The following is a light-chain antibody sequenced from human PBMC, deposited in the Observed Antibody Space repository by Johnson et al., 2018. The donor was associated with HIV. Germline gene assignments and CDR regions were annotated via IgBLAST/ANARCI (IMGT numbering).Light chain of an antibody. CDR2: DNN. V-gene: IGLV1-51*01. CDR1: SSNIGNNY. Sequence: QSVLTQPPSVSAAPGQKVTISCSGSSSNIGNNYVSWYQQLPGTAPKLLIYDNNKRPSGIPDRFSGSKSGTSATLGITRLHTGDEADYYCGTWDISLSAGGVFGPGTKVTVL. CDR3: GTWDISLSAGGV. J-gene: IGLJ1*01.